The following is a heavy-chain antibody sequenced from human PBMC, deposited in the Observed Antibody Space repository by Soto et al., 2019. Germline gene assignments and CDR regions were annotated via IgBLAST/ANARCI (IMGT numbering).Heavy chain of an antibody. J-gene: IGHJ5*02. CDR3: ARYPTQDSMIFGVVIIRTNWFDP. Sequence: SETLSLTCTVSGGSISSGGYYWSWIRQHPGKGLEWIGYIYYSGSTYYNPSLKSRVTISVDTSKNQFSLKLSSVTAADTAVYYCARYPTQDSMIFGVVIIRTNWFDPWGQGTLVTVSS. CDR2: IYYSGST. CDR1: GGSISSGGYY. D-gene: IGHD3-3*01. V-gene: IGHV4-31*02.